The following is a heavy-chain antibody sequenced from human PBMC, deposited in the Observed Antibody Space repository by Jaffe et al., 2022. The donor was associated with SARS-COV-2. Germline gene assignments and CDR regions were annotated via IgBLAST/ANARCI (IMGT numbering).Heavy chain of an antibody. CDR1: GFTFSNHA. J-gene: IGHJ5*02. CDR2: ISSSGGST. D-gene: IGHD6-19*01. Sequence: EVQLAESGGGLVQPGGSLRLSCAASGFTFSNHAMSWVRQAPGKGLEWVSAISSSGGSTYYADSVKGRFTISRDNSKNLLYLQMNSLRAEDTAVYYCVKDHEGWYFLCVSWGQGALVTVSS. CDR3: VKDHEGWYFLCVS. V-gene: IGHV3-23*04.